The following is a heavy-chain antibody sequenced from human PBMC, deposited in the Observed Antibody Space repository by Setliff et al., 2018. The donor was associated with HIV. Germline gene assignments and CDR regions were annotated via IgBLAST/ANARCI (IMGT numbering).Heavy chain of an antibody. V-gene: IGHV4-39*01. Sequence: PSETLSLTCTVSAGSIRSSTYYWAWIRQPPGKGLEWIGTIYYSGSTYYNPSLKSRVTISIDTSRNQFSLKLTSVTAADTAMYYCARWHPPYGFWEEDYWGQGTLVTVSS. CDR1: AGSIRSSTYY. J-gene: IGHJ4*02. D-gene: IGHD3-10*01. CDR2: IYYSGST. CDR3: ARWHPPYGFWEEDY.